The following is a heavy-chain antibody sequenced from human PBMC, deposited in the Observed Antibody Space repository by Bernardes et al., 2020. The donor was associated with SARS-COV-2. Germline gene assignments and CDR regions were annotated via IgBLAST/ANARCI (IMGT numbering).Heavy chain of an antibody. CDR3: ARDRYWLSNYYYYGMDV. D-gene: IGHD3-9*01. CDR2: ISSSGSTI. J-gene: IGHJ6*02. Sequence: GGSLRLSCAASGFTFSDYYMSWIRQAPGKGLEWVSYISSSGSTIYYADSVKGRFTISRDNAKNSLYLQMNSLRAEDTAVYYCARDRYWLSNYYYYGMDVWGQGTTVTVSS. V-gene: IGHV3-11*01. CDR1: GFTFSDYY.